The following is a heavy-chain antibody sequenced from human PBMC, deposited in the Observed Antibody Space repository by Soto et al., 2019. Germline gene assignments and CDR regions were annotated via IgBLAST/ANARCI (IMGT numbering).Heavy chain of an antibody. D-gene: IGHD2-15*01. CDR3: ARVAVVAATANWFDP. CDR2: IYHSGST. V-gene: IGHV4-4*02. Sequence: SETLSLTCAVSSGSISSSNWWSWVRQPPGKGLEWIGEIYHSGSTNYNPSLKSRVTISVDKSKNQFSLKLSSVTAADTAVYYCARVAVVAATANWFDPWGQGTLVTVSS. CDR1: SGSISSSNW. J-gene: IGHJ5*02.